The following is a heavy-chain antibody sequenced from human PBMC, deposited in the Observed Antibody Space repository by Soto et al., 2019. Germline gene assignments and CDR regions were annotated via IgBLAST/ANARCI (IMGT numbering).Heavy chain of an antibody. CDR2: TSFDGSSG. J-gene: IGHJ4*02. D-gene: IGHD6-19*01. Sequence: QVQLVESGGGVVQPGRSLRLSCAASGFTFSSSGMHWVRQAPGKGLEWVAVTSFDGSSGYYADSVRGRFTISRDNSNNTQYLQMNSLRAEDTAVYYCAKPPSAVAGYFDYWGQGTLVTVSS. CDR1: GFTFSSSG. CDR3: AKPPSAVAGYFDY. V-gene: IGHV3-30*18.